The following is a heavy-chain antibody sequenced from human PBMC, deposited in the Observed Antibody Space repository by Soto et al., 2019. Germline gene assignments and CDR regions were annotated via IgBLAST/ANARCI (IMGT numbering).Heavy chain of an antibody. CDR1: GYNFNGYY. J-gene: IGHJ4*02. Sequence: QVNLVQSGAEVKKPGASVKVSGKASGYNFNGYYIHWVRQAPGQGLEWMGWMNPNTGGANYAQKFQRKVIMTTDTSIITAYLELRSLTSDDTAVYYCAKVISTIGSKQWLAQTKHQALDYWGQGTLVTVSS. V-gene: IGHV1-2*02. D-gene: IGHD6-19*01. CDR3: AKVISTIGSKQWLAQTKHQALDY. CDR2: MNPNTGGA.